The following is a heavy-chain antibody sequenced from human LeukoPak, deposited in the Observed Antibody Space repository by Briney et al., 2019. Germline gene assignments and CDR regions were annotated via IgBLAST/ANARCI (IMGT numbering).Heavy chain of an antibody. CDR1: GFTLSSYW. J-gene: IGHJ4*02. D-gene: IGHD3/OR15-3a*01. CDR3: ARDQYDTWSRRGNFDS. V-gene: IGHV3-7*03. Sequence: PGGSLRLSCAASGFTLSSYWMSWVRQAPGKGLEWVANIKQDGSDKYYVDSVKGRFTISRDNTKNSLYLQMNSLRAEDTAVFYCARDQYDTWSRRGNFDSWGQGTLVIVSS. CDR2: IKQDGSDK.